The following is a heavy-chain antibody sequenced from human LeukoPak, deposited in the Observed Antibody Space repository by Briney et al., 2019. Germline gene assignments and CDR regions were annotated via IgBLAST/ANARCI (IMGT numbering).Heavy chain of an antibody. CDR1: GFTFSSYS. J-gene: IGHJ4*02. CDR2: ISSSSSYI. D-gene: IGHD3-10*01. CDR3: ARGSYYGSGSYSSAFDY. V-gene: IGHV3-21*01. Sequence: GGSLRLSCAASGFTFSSYSMNWVRQAPGKGLEWVSSISSSSSYIYYADSVKGRFTISRDNAKNSLYPQMNSLRAEDTAVYYCARGSYYGSGSYSSAFDYWGQGTLVTVSS.